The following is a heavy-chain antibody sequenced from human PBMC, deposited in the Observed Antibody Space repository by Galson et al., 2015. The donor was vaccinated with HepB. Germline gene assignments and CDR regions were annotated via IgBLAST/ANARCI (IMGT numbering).Heavy chain of an antibody. V-gene: IGHV1-18*01. CDR1: GYTFNRYG. J-gene: IGHJ4*02. Sequence: SVKVSCKASGYTFNRYGVSWVRQAPGQGLEWMGWISPYTGDTNYEEKLQGRVTMTTDTSTSTAYMELRSLSSVTAADTAVYYCARGGVHWSFDYWGQGVLVTVPS. CDR2: ISPYTGDT. CDR3: ARGGVHWSFDY.